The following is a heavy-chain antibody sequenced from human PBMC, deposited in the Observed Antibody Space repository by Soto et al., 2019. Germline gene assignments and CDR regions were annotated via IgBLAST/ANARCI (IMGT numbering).Heavy chain of an antibody. CDR3: ARTHSYGDYSKYSFDY. CDR1: GGSISSYY. Sequence: SETLSLTCTVSGGSISSYYWSWIRQPAGKGLEWIGRIYTSGSTNYNPSLKSRVTMSVDTSKNQFSLKLSSVTAADTAVYYCARTHSYGDYSKYSFDYWGKGPLVTVS. J-gene: IGHJ4*02. V-gene: IGHV4-4*07. D-gene: IGHD4-17*01. CDR2: IYTSGST.